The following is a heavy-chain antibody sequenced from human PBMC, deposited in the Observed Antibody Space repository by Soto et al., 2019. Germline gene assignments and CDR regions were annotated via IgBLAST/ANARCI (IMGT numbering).Heavy chain of an antibody. CDR1: GGTFASYS. Sequence: QEELVQSGAEVKKPGSSVNVSCKASGGTFASYSITWVRQAPGQRLEWMGEIIPLLKTVNYAQKFQGRVTITGERSTSTVYMALSRLRSDDTAVYYCARDPVDLFGYMDVWGHGTTVTVS. D-gene: IGHD6-25*01. V-gene: IGHV1-69*06. CDR2: IIPLLKTV. CDR3: ARDPVDLFGYMDV. J-gene: IGHJ6*02.